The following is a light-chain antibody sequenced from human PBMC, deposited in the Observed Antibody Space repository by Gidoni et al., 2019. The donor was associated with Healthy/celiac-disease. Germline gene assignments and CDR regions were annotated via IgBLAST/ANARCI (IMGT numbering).Light chain of an antibody. CDR2: DNN. Sequence: QAVLTQPPSGSPAPGQTVTSSCPGSSSNIGNNYVSCYQQRPGTAPKLLLYDNNTRPSGLPDRFSGSKSGTSATLSSTGLQTGDEDDYYCGTGDSSLSACVVFGGGTKLTVL. CDR3: GTGDSSLSACVV. V-gene: IGLV1-51*01. J-gene: IGLJ2*01. CDR1: SSNIGNNY.